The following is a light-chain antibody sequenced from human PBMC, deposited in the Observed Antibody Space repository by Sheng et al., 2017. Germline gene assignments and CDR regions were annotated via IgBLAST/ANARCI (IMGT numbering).Light chain of an antibody. V-gene: IGKV3D-15*01. J-gene: IGKJ1*01. CDR1: QSVSNN. CDR3: QQYNNWPPWT. Sequence: EIVLTQSPGTLSLSPGERATLSCRASQSVSNNHLAWYQQRPGQAPRLLIYGASSRATGIPDRFSGSGSGTEFTLTISSLQSEDFAVYYCQQYNNWPPWTFGQGTKVEIK. CDR2: GAS.